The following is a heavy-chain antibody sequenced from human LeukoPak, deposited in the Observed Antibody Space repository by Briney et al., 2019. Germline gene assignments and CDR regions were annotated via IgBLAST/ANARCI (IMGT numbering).Heavy chain of an antibody. CDR3: ARDRDYDILTAIPQAEAFDI. D-gene: IGHD3-9*01. CDR1: GFTFSSYA. V-gene: IGHV3-23*01. CDR2: ISGSGGST. Sequence: GGSLRLSCAASGFTFSSYAMSWVRQAPGKGLEWVSAISGSGGSTYYADSVKGRFTISRDNSKNTLYLQMNSLRAEDTAVYYCARDRDYDILTAIPQAEAFDIWGQGTMVTVSS. J-gene: IGHJ3*02.